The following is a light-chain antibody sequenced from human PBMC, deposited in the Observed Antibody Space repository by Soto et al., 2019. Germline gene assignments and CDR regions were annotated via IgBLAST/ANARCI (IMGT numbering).Light chain of an antibody. CDR1: SSNIGSNY. V-gene: IGLV1-47*01. J-gene: IGLJ1*01. CDR2: RNN. CDR3: AAWDDSLTCYV. Sequence: QSVLTQPPSASGTPGQRVTISCSGSSSNIGSNYVYWYQQVPGTAPKLLIFRNNQRPSGVPDRFSGSKSGTSASLAISGLRSEDEADYYCAAWDDSLTCYVFGNGTKVTVL.